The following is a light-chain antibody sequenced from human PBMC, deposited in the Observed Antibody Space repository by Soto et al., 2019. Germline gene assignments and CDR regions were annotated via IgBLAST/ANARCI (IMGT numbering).Light chain of an antibody. V-gene: IGKV1-6*02. CDR1: QDIRKD. Sequence: AIQMTQSPSSLSASVGDGVTLTCRASQDIRKDLAWYQQKSGTAPKLLIYGASNLQSGVPSRFSGSGSDTDFTLTISSLQPEDFAAYYCLQDYNYPRTFGQGTTVEI. J-gene: IGKJ1*01. CDR3: LQDYNYPRT. CDR2: GAS.